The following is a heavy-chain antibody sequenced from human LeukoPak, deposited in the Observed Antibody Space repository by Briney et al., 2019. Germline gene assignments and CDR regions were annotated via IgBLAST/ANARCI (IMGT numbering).Heavy chain of an antibody. CDR1: GGPIFSSPFY. Sequence: PSETLSLTCTVSGGPIFSSPFYWGWIRQPPGKGLEWIASVYYNGITYYNPSLKSRVTISVDTSKNQFALKVTSVTAADTAIYYCARLMTTVATWGQGTLVTVPS. D-gene: IGHD4-11*01. J-gene: IGHJ4*02. V-gene: IGHV4-39*01. CDR3: ARLMTTVAT. CDR2: VYYNGIT.